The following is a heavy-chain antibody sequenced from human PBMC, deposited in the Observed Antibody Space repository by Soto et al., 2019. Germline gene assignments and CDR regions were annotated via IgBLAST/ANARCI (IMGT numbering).Heavy chain of an antibody. CDR3: ARNLRTMNV. Sequence: QVQLVQSGAELKKPGASLKVSCKASGYTFTSYGLSWVRQAPGQGLEWMGWIRAYNGNTNYAQNPLARVTMTTDTSTSTAYMELRSLGADDTAVYYCARNLRTMNVWGQGTTVTVSS. J-gene: IGHJ6*02. CDR1: GYTFTSYG. V-gene: IGHV1-18*01. CDR2: IRAYNGNT.